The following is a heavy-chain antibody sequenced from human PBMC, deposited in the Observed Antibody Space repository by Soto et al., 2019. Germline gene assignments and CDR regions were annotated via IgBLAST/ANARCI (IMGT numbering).Heavy chain of an antibody. D-gene: IGHD3-16*02. CDR3: ASVHIGGSYRPSYYFDY. J-gene: IGHJ4*02. CDR1: GGSISSGGYY. V-gene: IGHV4-31*03. Sequence: SETLSLTCTVSGGSISSGGYYWSWIRQHPGKGLEWIGYISYSGSIYYNPSLESRVTISVDTSKNEFTLKLSSMTAADTAVYFFASVHIGGSYRPSYYFDYWGQGTLVTVSS. CDR2: ISYSGSI.